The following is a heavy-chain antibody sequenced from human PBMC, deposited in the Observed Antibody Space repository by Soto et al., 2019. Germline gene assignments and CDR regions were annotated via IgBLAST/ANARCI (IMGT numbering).Heavy chain of an antibody. J-gene: IGHJ6*02. CDR1: GYSFTSYW. CDR2: IYPGDSDT. Sequence: GESLKISCKGSGYSFTSYWIGWVRQMPGKGLEWMGIIYPGDSDTRYSPSFQGQVTISADKSISTAYLQWSSLKASDTAMYYCARSEGQQLDYYYGMGVWGQGTTVTVSS. CDR3: ARSEGQQLDYYYGMGV. V-gene: IGHV5-51*01. D-gene: IGHD6-13*01.